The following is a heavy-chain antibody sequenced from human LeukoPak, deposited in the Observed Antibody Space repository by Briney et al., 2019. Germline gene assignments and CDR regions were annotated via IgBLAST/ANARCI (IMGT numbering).Heavy chain of an antibody. Sequence: GGSLRLSCAASGFTFSGYAMSRVRQAPGKGLEWVSAISGSGGSTYCADSVKGRFTISRDNSKNTLYLQMNSLRAEDTAVYYCAKSVWGSSGYYPNWFDPWGQGTLVTVSS. CDR3: AKSVWGSSGYYPNWFDP. J-gene: IGHJ5*02. D-gene: IGHD3-22*01. CDR2: ISGSGGST. CDR1: GFTFSGYA. V-gene: IGHV3-23*01.